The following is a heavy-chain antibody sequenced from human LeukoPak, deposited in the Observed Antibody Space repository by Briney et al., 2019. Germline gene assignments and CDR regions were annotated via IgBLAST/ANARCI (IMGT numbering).Heavy chain of an antibody. J-gene: IGHJ6*02. CDR1: GGTFNSYA. Sequence: SVTVSCTASGGTFNSYAISWVRQAPGQGLEWMGGVIPFFGTPNYAQKFQGRVTIIADESTSTAYMELSSLRSDDTAIYYCARERWEPPYYYYGLDVWGQGTTVTVSS. CDR2: VIPFFGTP. CDR3: ARERWEPPYYYYGLDV. V-gene: IGHV1-69*13. D-gene: IGHD1-26*01.